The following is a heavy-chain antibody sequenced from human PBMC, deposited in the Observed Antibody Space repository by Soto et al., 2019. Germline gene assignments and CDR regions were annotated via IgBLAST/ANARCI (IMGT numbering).Heavy chain of an antibody. Sequence: ASVKVSCKASGYTFTSYGISWVRQAPGQGLEWMGWISAYNGNSNYAQKFQGRVTMTTDTSTNTAYMELRSLTSDDTAVYYCARDCTGGSCFCIYWGQGTLVTVSS. V-gene: IGHV1-18*01. CDR2: ISAYNGNS. D-gene: IGHD2-15*01. CDR3: ARDCTGGSCFCIY. CDR1: GYTFTSYG. J-gene: IGHJ4*02.